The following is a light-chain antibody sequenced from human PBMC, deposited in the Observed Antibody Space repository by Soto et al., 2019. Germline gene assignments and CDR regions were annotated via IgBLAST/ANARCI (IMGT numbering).Light chain of an antibody. CDR2: GTS. J-gene: IGKJ1*01. CDR1: QTVAYTS. Sequence: EIVLTQSPGILSLSPGARATLSCRASQTVAYTSLAWYQQRPGQAPRLLIYGTSTRATGTPARFIGSGSGTAFTLTISRLEPEDFAVYYCQQYVTTPRTFGQGTKV. V-gene: IGKV3-20*01. CDR3: QQYVTTPRT.